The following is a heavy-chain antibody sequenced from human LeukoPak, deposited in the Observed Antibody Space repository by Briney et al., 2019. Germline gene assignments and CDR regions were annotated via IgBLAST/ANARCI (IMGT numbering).Heavy chain of an antibody. CDR1: GYTFTSYD. Sequence: GASVKVSCKASGYTFTSYDINWVRQATGQGLEWMGWMNPNSGNTGYAQKFQGRVTMTRNTSISTAYMELSSLRSEDTAVYYCARGTYYYDSSGYTIRFDHAFDIWGQGTMVTVSS. V-gene: IGHV1-8*01. J-gene: IGHJ3*02. CDR3: ARGTYYYDSSGYTIRFDHAFDI. CDR2: MNPNSGNT. D-gene: IGHD3-22*01.